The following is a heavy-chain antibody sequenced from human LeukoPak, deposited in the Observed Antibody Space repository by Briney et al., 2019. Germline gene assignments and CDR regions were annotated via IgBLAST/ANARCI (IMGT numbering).Heavy chain of an antibody. CDR3: AKLGDSSLRFIDY. V-gene: IGHV3-23*01. CDR1: GLTFSSYA. J-gene: IGHJ4*02. CDR2: ISGSGGST. D-gene: IGHD3-3*01. Sequence: GGSLRLSCAASGLTFSSYAMSWVRQAPGKGLDWVSRISGSGGSTFYADSVKGRFTISRDNSKNTLYLQMNGLRAEDTAIYYCAKLGDSSLRFIDYWGQGALVTVSS.